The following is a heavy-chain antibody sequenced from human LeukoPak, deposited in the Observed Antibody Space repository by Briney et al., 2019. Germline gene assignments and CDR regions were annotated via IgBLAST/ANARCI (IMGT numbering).Heavy chain of an antibody. CDR3: ARDSTHGGGYGMDV. CDR1: GGSISSYY. J-gene: IGHJ6*02. CDR2: IYYSGST. D-gene: IGHD4-23*01. V-gene: IGHV4-59*01. Sequence: SETLSLTCTVSGGSISSYYWSWIRQPPGKGLEWIGYIYYSGSTNYNPSLKSRVTISVDTSKNQFSLKLSSVTAADTAVYYCARDSTHGGGYGMDVWGQGTTVTVSS.